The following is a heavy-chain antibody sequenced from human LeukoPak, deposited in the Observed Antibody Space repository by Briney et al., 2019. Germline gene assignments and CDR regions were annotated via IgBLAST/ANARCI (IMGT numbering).Heavy chain of an antibody. CDR2: IYYSGST. Sequence: SETLSHTCTVSGGSISSSSYYWGWIRQPPGKGLEWIGSIYYSGSTYYNPSLKSRVTISVDTSKNQFSLKLSSVTAADTAVYYCAREGIAAVNYYYYYMDVWGKGTTVTVSS. V-gene: IGHV4-39*07. CDR1: GGSISSSSYY. J-gene: IGHJ6*03. CDR3: AREGIAAVNYYYYYMDV. D-gene: IGHD6-13*01.